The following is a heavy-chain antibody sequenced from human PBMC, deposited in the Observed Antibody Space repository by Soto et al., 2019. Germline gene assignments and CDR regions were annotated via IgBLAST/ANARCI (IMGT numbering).Heavy chain of an antibody. Sequence: SETLSLTCTVSGGSISSYYWSWIRQPPGKGLECIGYIYYSGSTNYNPSLKSRVTISVDTSKNQFSLKLSSVTAADTAVYYCAREGVSSRWYNYYGMDAWGQGTTVTVSS. CDR1: GGSISSYY. V-gene: IGHV4-59*01. J-gene: IGHJ6*02. CDR2: IYYSGST. CDR3: AREGVSSRWYNYYGMDA. D-gene: IGHD6-13*01.